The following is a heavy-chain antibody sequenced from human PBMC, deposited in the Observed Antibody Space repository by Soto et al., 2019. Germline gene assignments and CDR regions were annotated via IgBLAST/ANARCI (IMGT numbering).Heavy chain of an antibody. J-gene: IGHJ6*02. CDR2: INHSGST. Sequence: SETLSLTCAVYGGSFSGYYRSWIRQPPGKGLEWIGEINHSGSTNYNPSLKSRVTISVDTSKNQFSLKLSSVTAADTAVYYCARGRRAYDFWSGYYSDYYGMDVWGQGTTVTVSS. CDR1: GGSFSGYY. D-gene: IGHD3-3*01. V-gene: IGHV4-34*01. CDR3: ARGRRAYDFWSGYYSDYYGMDV.